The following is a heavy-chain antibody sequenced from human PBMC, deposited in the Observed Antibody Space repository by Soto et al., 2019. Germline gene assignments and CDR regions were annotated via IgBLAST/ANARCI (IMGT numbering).Heavy chain of an antibody. CDR1: GGTFSSYA. D-gene: IGHD3-22*01. Sequence: SVKVSCKASGGTFSSYAISWVRQAPGQGLEWMGGIIPIFGTANYAQKFQGRVTITADKSTSTAYMELSSLRSEDTAVYYCAXXXXXXSXGXYPFDYWGQGTLVTVSS. V-gene: IGHV1-69*06. CDR2: IIPIFGTA. CDR3: AXXXXXXSXGXYPFDY. J-gene: IGHJ4*02.